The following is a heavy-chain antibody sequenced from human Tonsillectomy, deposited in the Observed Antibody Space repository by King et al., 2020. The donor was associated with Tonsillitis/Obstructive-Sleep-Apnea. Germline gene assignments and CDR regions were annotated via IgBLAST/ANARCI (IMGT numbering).Heavy chain of an antibody. J-gene: IGHJ4*02. Sequence: QLQESGPGLVKPSETLSLTCTVSGGSNSSSSYYWGWIRQPPGKGLEWIGSIYYSGSTYFNPSLKSRVTISVDTSKNQFTLKLSSVTAADTAVYYCATRGTIFGVVIIDYWGQGTLVTVSS. CDR3: ATRGTIFGVVIIDY. CDR1: GGSNSSSSYY. V-gene: IGHV4-39*01. CDR2: IYYSGST. D-gene: IGHD3-3*01.